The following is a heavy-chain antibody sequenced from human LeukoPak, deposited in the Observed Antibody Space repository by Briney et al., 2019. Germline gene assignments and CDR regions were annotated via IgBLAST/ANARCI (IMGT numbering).Heavy chain of an antibody. V-gene: IGHV3-7*01. J-gene: IGHJ4*02. Sequence: PGGSLRLSCAASGFTFSSYWMSWVRQAPGKGLERVANINQNGSEIYYVDSVKGRFTISRDNAKNSLYLQMNTLRAEDTALYYCARHPLTQNDYWGQGTLVTVSS. CDR3: ARHPLTQNDY. CDR2: INQNGSEI. D-gene: IGHD1-14*01. CDR1: GFTFSSYW.